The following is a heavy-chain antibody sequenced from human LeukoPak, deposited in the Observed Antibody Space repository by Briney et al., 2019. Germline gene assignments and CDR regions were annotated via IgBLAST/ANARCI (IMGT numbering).Heavy chain of an antibody. CDR2: IYTSGST. D-gene: IGHD3-22*01. V-gene: IGHV4-4*07. CDR3: ARVKDYYDSSGYYRSYYFDY. CDR1: GGSISSYY. Sequence: SETLSLTCTVSGGSISSYYWSWIRQPAGKGLEWIGRIYTSGSTNYNPSLKSRVTMSVDTSKNQFSLKLSSVTAADTAVYYCARVKDYYDSSGYYRSYYFDYWGQGTLVTVSS. J-gene: IGHJ4*02.